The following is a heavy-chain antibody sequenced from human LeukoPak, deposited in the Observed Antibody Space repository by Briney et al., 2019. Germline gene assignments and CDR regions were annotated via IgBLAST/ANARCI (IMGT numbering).Heavy chain of an antibody. CDR2: FDPEDGET. V-gene: IGHV1-24*01. Sequence: GASVKVSCKVSGYTLTELSMHWVRQAPGKGLEWMGGFDPEDGETIYAQKFQGRVTMTEETSTDTAYMELSSLRSEDTAVYYCATYGYRSSWSGDYFDYWGQGTLVTVSS. CDR1: GYTLTELS. J-gene: IGHJ4*02. D-gene: IGHD6-13*01. CDR3: ATYGYRSSWSGDYFDY.